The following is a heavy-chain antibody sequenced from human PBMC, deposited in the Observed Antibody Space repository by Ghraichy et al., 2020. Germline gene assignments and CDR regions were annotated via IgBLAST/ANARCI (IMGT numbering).Heavy chain of an antibody. CDR3: ARESSGSRAQGLDPFDP. J-gene: IGHJ5*02. V-gene: IGHV3-48*02. D-gene: IGHD2-15*01. Sequence: GGSLRLSCAASGFTFSSYSMNWVRQAPGKGLEWVSYISSSSSTIYYADSVKGRFTISRDNAKNSLYLQMNSLRDEDTAVYYCARESSGSRAQGLDPFDPWGQGTLVTVSS. CDR1: GFTFSSYS. CDR2: ISSSSSTI.